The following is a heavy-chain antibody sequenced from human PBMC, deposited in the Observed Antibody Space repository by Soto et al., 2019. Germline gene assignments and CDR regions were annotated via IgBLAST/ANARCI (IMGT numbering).Heavy chain of an antibody. CDR1: GFTFSSYS. CDR2: ISSSSSSYI. Sequence: GGSLRLSCAASGFTFSSYSMNWVRQAPGKGLEWVSSISSSSSSYIYYADSVKGRFTISRDNAKNSLYLQMNSLRAEDTAVYYCARDPHIVVVPAAIGVVDYWGQGTLVTVSS. J-gene: IGHJ4*02. V-gene: IGHV3-21*01. D-gene: IGHD2-2*02. CDR3: ARDPHIVVVPAAIGVVDY.